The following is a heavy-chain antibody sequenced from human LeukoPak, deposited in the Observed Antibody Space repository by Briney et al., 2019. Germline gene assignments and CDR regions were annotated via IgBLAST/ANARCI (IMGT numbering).Heavy chain of an antibody. CDR2: VKEDGSQK. J-gene: IGHJ4*02. CDR1: GFTFSRYW. V-gene: IGHV3-7*01. Sequence: GGSLSLSCAASGFTFSRYWMSWVRQAPGKGLEWVASVKEDGSQKNYVDTVKGRFTISRDNAKKSLVLQMNSLRVDDTAVYYCAREAYWGPGILVTVSS. CDR3: AREAY.